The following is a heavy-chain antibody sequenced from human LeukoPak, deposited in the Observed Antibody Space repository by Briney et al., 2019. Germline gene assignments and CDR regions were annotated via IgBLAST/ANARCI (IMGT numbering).Heavy chain of an antibody. CDR2: IYPDGSTT. D-gene: IGHD6-13*01. CDR3: TRVQAGRAGLMDV. J-gene: IGHJ6*02. Sequence: GGSLRLSCAASGFTLSSYWMHWVRQAPGEGLVWVSYIYPDGSTTNYADSVKGRFTTSRDNAKNTLYLQMNSLRAEDTALYYCTRVQAGRAGLMDVWGRGTTVTVSS. CDR1: GFTLSSYW. V-gene: IGHV3-74*01.